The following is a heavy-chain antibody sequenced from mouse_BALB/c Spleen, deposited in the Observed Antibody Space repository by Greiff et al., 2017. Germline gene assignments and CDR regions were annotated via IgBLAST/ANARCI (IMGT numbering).Heavy chain of an antibody. J-gene: IGHJ2*01. CDR1: GFSFSSYA. V-gene: IGHV5-6-5*01. D-gene: IGHD1-1*02. Sequence: EVQLVESGRGLVKPGGSLNLSCAASGFSFSSYAMSWVRQTPEKRLEWVASISSGGSTYYPESVKGRFTISRDNARNILYLQMSSLRSEDTAMYYGARGLWDLDYWGQGTTLTVSS. CDR3: ARGLWDLDY. CDR2: ISSGGST.